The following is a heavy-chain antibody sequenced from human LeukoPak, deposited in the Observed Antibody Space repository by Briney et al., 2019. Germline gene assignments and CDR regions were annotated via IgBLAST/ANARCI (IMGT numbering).Heavy chain of an antibody. V-gene: IGHV3-9*01. CDR1: GFTFGDYS. CDR3: GKDKFRLRTYGDLYCFDS. J-gene: IGHJ4*02. Sequence: GRSLRLSCAVSGFTFGDYSMHWVRHAPGKGLEWVSGMTWDGGSIGYADSVEGRLTISRDNAKNSLFLRMNSLRDEDTALYYCGKDKFRLRTYGDLYCFDSWGQGTLVTVSS. D-gene: IGHD4-17*01. CDR2: MTWDGGSI.